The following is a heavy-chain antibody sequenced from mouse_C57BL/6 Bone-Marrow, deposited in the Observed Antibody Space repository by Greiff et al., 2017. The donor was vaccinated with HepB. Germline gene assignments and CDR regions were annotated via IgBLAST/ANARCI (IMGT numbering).Heavy chain of an antibody. CDR2: IDPGSGNT. CDR1: GYTFTDYY. CDR3: ASPAAQATPYVDY. Sequence: VKLVESGAELVRPGASVKLSCKASGYTFTDYYINWVKQRPGQGLEWIARIDPGSGNTYYNEKFKGKATLTAEKSSSTAYMQLSSLTSEDSAVYFCASPAAQATPYVDYWGQGTTLTVSS. D-gene: IGHD3-2*02. V-gene: IGHV1-76*01. J-gene: IGHJ2*01.